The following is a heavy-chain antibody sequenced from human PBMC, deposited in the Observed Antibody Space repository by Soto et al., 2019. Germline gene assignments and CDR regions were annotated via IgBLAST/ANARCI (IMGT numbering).Heavy chain of an antibody. J-gene: IGHJ4*02. CDR2: VSGSGGST. CDR3: AKDGSSYVHFDY. V-gene: IGHV3-23*01. D-gene: IGHD5-18*01. CDR1: GLTFSSYA. Sequence: EVQLLESGGGLVQPGVSLRLSCAASGLTFSSYAMSWVRQASGKGLERVSAVSGSGGSTYYADSVKGRFTISRDNSKNTLYLQLNSVRAEDTAVYYCAKDGSSYVHFDYWGQGTLVTVSS.